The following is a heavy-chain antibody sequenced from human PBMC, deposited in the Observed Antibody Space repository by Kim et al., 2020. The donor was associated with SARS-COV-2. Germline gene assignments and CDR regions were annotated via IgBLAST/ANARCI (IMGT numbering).Heavy chain of an antibody. Sequence: ASVKVSCKASGYTFTSYYMHWVRQAPGQGLEWMGIINPSGGSTSYAQKFQGRVTMTRDTSTSTVYMELSSLRSEDTAVYYCARAYGYCSSTSCYPNWFDPWGQGTLVTVSS. J-gene: IGHJ5*02. CDR1: GYTFTSYY. D-gene: IGHD2-2*01. CDR3: ARAYGYCSSTSCYPNWFDP. CDR2: INPSGGST. V-gene: IGHV1-46*01.